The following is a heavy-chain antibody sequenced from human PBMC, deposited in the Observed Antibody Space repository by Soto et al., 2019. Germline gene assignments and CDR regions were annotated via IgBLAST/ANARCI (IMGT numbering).Heavy chain of an antibody. V-gene: IGHV1-18*01. Sequence: QVQLVQSGAEVKKPGASVKVSCKASGYTFTSYGISWVRQAPGQGLDWMGWISAYNGNTNYAQKLQGRVTMTTDTTTSTAHMELRSVRSDDTAVYYCARSLMGCSGGSCYHFDYWGQGTLVTVSS. D-gene: IGHD2-15*01. CDR3: ARSLMGCSGGSCYHFDY. CDR1: GYTFTSYG. CDR2: ISAYNGNT. J-gene: IGHJ4*02.